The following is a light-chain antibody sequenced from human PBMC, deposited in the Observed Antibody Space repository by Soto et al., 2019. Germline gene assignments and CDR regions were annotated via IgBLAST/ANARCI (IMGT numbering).Light chain of an antibody. CDR2: YIY. CDR1: QSAGNF. V-gene: IGKV3D-15*01. CDR3: QKYNNWPKIT. J-gene: IGKJ5*01. Sequence: EIVSTQSPATRSVSPGETASLSGTAIQSAGNFLAWYQQKPGQAPRLLIYYIYTRATGIPARFSGSGSGTEFTLPIRSPQSEDLAVYYCQKYNNWPKITVGTGPRREIK.